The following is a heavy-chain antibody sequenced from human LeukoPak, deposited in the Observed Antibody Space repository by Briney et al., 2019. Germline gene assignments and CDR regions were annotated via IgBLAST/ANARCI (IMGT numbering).Heavy chain of an antibody. D-gene: IGHD3-16*01. CDR2: MWYDGSNK. V-gene: IGHV3-33*01. J-gene: IGHJ4*02. CDR1: GFTFSSYG. CDR3: ARDRYVKYYFDH. Sequence: PGGSLRLSCAASGFTFSSYGMHWIRQAPGKGLEWVAVMWYDGSNKYYADSVKGRFTISRDISKNTLYLQMNSLRAEDTAVYYCARDRYVKYYFDHWGQGTLVTVSS.